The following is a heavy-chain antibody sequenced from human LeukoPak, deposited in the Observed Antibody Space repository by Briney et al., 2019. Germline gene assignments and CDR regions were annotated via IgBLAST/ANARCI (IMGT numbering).Heavy chain of an antibody. Sequence: GGSLRLSCAASGFTFSSYAMHGVRQAPGKGLEGVAVISYDGSNKYYADSVKGRFTISRDNSKNTLYLQMNSLRAEDTAVYYCARDGNSGSYYHYYYYYMDVWGKGTTVTVSS. D-gene: IGHD1-26*01. J-gene: IGHJ6*03. CDR1: GFTFSSYA. CDR2: ISYDGSNK. CDR3: ARDGNSGSYYHYYYYYMDV. V-gene: IGHV3-30*04.